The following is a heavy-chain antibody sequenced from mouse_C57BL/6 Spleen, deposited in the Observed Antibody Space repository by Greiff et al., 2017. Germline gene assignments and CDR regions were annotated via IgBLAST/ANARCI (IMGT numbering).Heavy chain of an antibody. CDR1: GYTFTTYP. V-gene: IGHV1-47*01. CDR3: ARRADYGSSYDWYFDV. CDR2: FHPYNDDT. D-gene: IGHD1-1*01. J-gene: IGHJ1*03. Sequence: VKLVESGAELVKPGASVKMSCKASGYTFTTYPIEWMKQNHGKSLEWIGNFHPYNDDTKYNEKFKGKATLTVEKSSSTVYLELSRLTSDDSAVYYCARRADYGSSYDWYFDVWGTGTTVTVSS.